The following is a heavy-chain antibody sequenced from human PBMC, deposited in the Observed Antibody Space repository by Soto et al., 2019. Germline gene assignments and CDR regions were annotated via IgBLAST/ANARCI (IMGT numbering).Heavy chain of an antibody. CDR2: INHSGSA. D-gene: IGHD5-12*01. Sequence: QVQLQQWGAGLLKPSETLSLTCAVYGGSSSGYYWSWIRQPPGKGLEWIGDINHSGSASYNPSLKSRVTISIDTSKNQFSLKLSSVTAADTALYYCARAYIVATIYLRDYWGQGTLVTVSS. CDR1: GGSSSGYY. J-gene: IGHJ4*02. V-gene: IGHV4-34*01. CDR3: ARAYIVATIYLRDY.